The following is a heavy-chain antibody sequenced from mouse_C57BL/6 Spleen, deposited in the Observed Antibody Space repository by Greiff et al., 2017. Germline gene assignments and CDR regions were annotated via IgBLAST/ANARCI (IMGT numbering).Heavy chain of an antibody. CDR2: IYPGDGDT. D-gene: IGHD1-1*01. CDR1: GYAFSSSW. Sequence: VQLQQSGPELVKPGASVKIYCKASGYAFSSSWMNWVKQRPGQGLEWIGRIYPGDGDTNYNGKFKGKATLTADKSSSTAYMQLSSLTSEDSAVYFCARRDYYGSSDYWGQGTTLTVSS. V-gene: IGHV1-82*01. J-gene: IGHJ2*01. CDR3: ARRDYYGSSDY.